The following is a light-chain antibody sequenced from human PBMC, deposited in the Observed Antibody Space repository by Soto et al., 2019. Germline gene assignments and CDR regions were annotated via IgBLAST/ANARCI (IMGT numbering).Light chain of an antibody. CDR2: EVS. CDR1: SSDVGGYNY. V-gene: IGLV2-8*01. CDR3: SSYGGSNNYV. J-gene: IGLJ1*01. Sequence: QSVLTQPPSASGSPGQSVTISRTGTSSDVGGYNYVSWYQQHPGQAPKLMIYEVSKRPSGVPDRFSGSKSGNTASLTVSGLQAEDEADYYCSSYGGSNNYVFGTGTKVTVL.